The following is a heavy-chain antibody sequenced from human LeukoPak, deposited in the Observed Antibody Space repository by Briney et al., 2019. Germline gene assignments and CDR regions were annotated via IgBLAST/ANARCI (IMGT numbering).Heavy chain of an antibody. CDR1: GYTFTSYD. CDR3: ARGYQYYDILTGYYISSFGSNWFDP. D-gene: IGHD3-9*01. J-gene: IGHJ5*02. CDR2: MNPNSGNT. V-gene: IGHV1-8*01. Sequence: GASVKVSCKASGYTFTSYDINWVRQATGQGLEWMGWMNPNSGNTGYAQKFQGRVTMTRNTSISTAYMELSSLRSEDTAVYYCARGYQYYDILTGYYISSFGSNWFDPWGQGTLVTVSS.